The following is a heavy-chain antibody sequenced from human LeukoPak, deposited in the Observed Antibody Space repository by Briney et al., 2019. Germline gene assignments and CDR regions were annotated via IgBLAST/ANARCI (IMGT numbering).Heavy chain of an antibody. Sequence: GGSLRLSCVVSGFTLSNYWMHWVHHAPGKGLVWVSRDNPDGTDTTYADSVRGRFTISRDNAKNTLYLQMSSLRAEDTAVYYCTRRTYNWNDGRAFDMWGQGTMVAVSS. J-gene: IGHJ3*02. CDR1: GFTLSNYW. CDR2: DNPDGTDT. D-gene: IGHD1-20*01. CDR3: TRRTYNWNDGRAFDM. V-gene: IGHV3-74*01.